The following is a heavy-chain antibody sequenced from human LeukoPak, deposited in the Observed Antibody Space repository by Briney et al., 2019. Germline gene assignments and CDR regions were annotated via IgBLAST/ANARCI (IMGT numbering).Heavy chain of an antibody. D-gene: IGHD4-11*01. CDR1: GGTFSSYA. CDR2: IIPGFATP. Sequence: SVKVSCKPSGGTFSSYAISWVRQAPGQGLEWMGRIIPGFATPEYAQKFQGRVTITTDESTSTVYMEMSGLRSEDTALYYCARGGTLTTSYYYYYMDVWGKGTTVTVSS. CDR3: ARGGTLTTSYYYYYMDV. J-gene: IGHJ6*03. V-gene: IGHV1-69*05.